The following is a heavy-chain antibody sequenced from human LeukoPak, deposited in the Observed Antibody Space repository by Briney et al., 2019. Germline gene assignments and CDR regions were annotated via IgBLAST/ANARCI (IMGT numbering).Heavy chain of an antibody. J-gene: IGHJ4*02. CDR1: DYSITSGYY. Sequence: SETLSLTYTVSDYSITSGYYWDWIRQPPGKGLEWIGSIHHSGSTDYNPSLKSRVIISVDTSKNQFSLNMRSVTAADTALYYCAIRSGSYKVADYFDYWGQGTQVTVSS. D-gene: IGHD1-26*01. CDR2: IHHSGST. V-gene: IGHV4-38-2*02. CDR3: AIRSGSYKVADYFDY.